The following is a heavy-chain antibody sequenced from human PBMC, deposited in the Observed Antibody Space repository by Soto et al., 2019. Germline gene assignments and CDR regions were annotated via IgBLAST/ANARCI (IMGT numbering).Heavy chain of an antibody. D-gene: IGHD2-2*01. Sequence: EVQLLESGGGLVQPGGSLRLSCGASGFTFSSYAMSWVRQAPGKGLERVSAISDSGGSTYYADSMKGRFTISRDNSKNTLYLQMNSLSGEDTAIYYGAKDLTSTSRTPERWGQGTLITVSS. CDR2: ISDSGGST. CDR3: AKDLTSTSRTPER. CDR1: GFTFSSYA. J-gene: IGHJ4*02. V-gene: IGHV3-23*01.